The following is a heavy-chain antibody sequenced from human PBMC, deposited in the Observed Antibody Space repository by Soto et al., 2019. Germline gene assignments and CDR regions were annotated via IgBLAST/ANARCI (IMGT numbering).Heavy chain of an antibody. CDR2: ISAYNGNT. J-gene: IGHJ4*02. V-gene: IGHV1-18*01. Sequence: SCKASGYTFTSYGISWVRQAPGQGLEWMGWISAYNGNTNYAQKLQGRVTMTTDTSTSTAYMELRSLRSDDTAVYYCARSRLSWWTFDYWGQGTLVTVSS. CDR3: ARSRLSWWTFDY. D-gene: IGHD2-15*01. CDR1: GYTFTSYG.